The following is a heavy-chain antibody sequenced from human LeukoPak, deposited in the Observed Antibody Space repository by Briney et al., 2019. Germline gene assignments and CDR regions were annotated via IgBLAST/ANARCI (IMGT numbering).Heavy chain of an antibody. CDR3: AKGTGTLLGGYYYYYMDV. J-gene: IGHJ6*03. CDR1: GFVFSDYG. CDR2: VRYDGSNK. D-gene: IGHD1-1*01. V-gene: IGHV3-30*02. Sequence: GGSLRLSCAASGFVFSDYGMHWVRQAPGKGLEWVAFVRYDGSNKYYADSVKGRFTISRDNSKNTLYLQMNSPRAEDTAVYYCAKGTGTLLGGYYYYYMDVWGKGTTVTVSS.